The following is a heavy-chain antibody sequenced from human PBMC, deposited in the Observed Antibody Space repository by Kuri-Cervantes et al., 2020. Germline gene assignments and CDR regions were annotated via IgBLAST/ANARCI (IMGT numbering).Heavy chain of an antibody. CDR2: ISSSSSTI. D-gene: IGHD3-22*01. CDR3: ARDRPITMTVDDYYYYGMDV. V-gene: IGHV3-11*01. CDR1: GFTFSDYY. J-gene: IGHJ6*02. Sequence: GGSLRLSCAASGFTFSDYYMSWIRQAPGKGPEWVSYISSSSSTIYYADSVKGRFTISRDNAKNSLYLQMNSLRAEDTAVYYCARDRPITMTVDDYYYYGMDVWGQGTTVTVSS.